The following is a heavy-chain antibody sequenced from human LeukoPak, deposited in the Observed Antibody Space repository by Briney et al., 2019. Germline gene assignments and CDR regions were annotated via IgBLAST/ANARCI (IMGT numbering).Heavy chain of an antibody. CDR1: GYTFTGYY. CDR3: AREGRDIFPLRFLEWLLGSFDY. CDR2: IIPILGIA. J-gene: IGHJ4*02. V-gene: IGHV1-69*04. D-gene: IGHD3-3*01. Sequence: ASVKVSCKASGYTFTGYYMHWVRQAPGQGLEWMGRIIPILGIANYAQKFQGRVTITADKSTSTAYMELSSLRSEDTAVYYCAREGRDIFPLRFLEWLLGSFDYWGQGTLVTVSS.